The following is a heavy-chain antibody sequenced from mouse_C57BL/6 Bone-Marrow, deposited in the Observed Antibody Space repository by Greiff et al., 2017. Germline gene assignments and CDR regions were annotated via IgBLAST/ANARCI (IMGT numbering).Heavy chain of an antibody. Sequence: QVQLKESGPELVKPGASVKISCKASGYTFTDYYINWVKQRPGQGLEWIGWIFPGSGSTYYNEKFKGKATLTVDKSSSTAYMLLSSLTSEDSAVYFGARRGYYSNRLLDYWGQGTTLTVSS. CDR1: GYTFTDYY. J-gene: IGHJ2*01. V-gene: IGHV1-75*01. CDR2: IFPGSGST. CDR3: ARRGYYSNRLLDY. D-gene: IGHD2-5*01.